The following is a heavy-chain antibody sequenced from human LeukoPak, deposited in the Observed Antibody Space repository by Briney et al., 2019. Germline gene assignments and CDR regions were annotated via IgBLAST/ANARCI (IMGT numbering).Heavy chain of an antibody. CDR2: ISSSSSYI. CDR1: GFTFSSYS. V-gene: IGHV3-21*01. J-gene: IGHJ4*02. D-gene: IGHD6-13*01. Sequence: GGSLRLSCAAPGFTFSSYSMNWVRQAPGKGLEWVSSISSSSSYIYYADSVKGRFTISRDNAKNSLYLQMNSLRAEDTAVYYCARGGIAAAGQTHFDYWGQGTLVTVSS. CDR3: ARGGIAAAGQTHFDY.